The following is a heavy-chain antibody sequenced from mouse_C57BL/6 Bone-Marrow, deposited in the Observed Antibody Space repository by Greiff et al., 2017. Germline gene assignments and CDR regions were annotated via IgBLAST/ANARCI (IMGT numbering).Heavy chain of an antibody. D-gene: IGHD1-1*01. J-gene: IGHJ4*01. Sequence: EVKLMESGGGLVQPGGSLKLSCAASGFTFSDYYMYWVRQTPEKRLEWVAYISNGVGSTYSPDTVKGRFTIARDNAKNTLYLQMSRLKTEDTAMYDCDRRGSTVVAVDYWGQGPAVTVSS. CDR3: DRRGSTVVAVDY. CDR2: ISNGVGST. CDR1: GFTFSDYY. V-gene: IGHV5-12*01.